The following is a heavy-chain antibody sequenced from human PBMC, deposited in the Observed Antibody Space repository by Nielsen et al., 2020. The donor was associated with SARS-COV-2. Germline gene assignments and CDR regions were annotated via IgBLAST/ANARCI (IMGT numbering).Heavy chain of an antibody. CDR2: IYYSGST. J-gene: IGHJ6*02. D-gene: IGHD1-26*01. CDR3: ARAPGWELLGLNYYYYYGMDV. CDR1: GGSISSGGYY. V-gene: IGHV4-31*03. Sequence: SETLSLTCTVSGGSISSGGYYWSWIRQHPGKGLEWIGDIYYSGSTYYNPSLKRRVTISVDTSKNQFSLKLSSVTAADTAVYYCARAPGWELLGLNYYYYYGMDVWGQGTTVTVSS.